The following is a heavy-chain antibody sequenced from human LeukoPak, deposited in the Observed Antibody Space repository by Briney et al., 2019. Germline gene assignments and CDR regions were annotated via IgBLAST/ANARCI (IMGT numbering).Heavy chain of an antibody. V-gene: IGHV1-69*05. CDR2: IIPIFGTA. Sequence: SVKVSCKASGGTFTSYAISWVRQAPGQGLEWMGGIIPIFGTANYAQKFQGRVTITTDESTSTAYMELSSLRSEDTAVYYCARGLFRYYYVSSGYGDAFDIWGQGTMVTVSS. CDR1: GGTFTSYA. J-gene: IGHJ3*02. CDR3: ARGLFRYYYVSSGYGDAFDI. D-gene: IGHD3-22*01.